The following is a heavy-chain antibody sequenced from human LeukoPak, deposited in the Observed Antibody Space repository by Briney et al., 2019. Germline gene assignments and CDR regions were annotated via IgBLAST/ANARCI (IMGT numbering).Heavy chain of an antibody. Sequence: PGGSLRLSCAASGFXFSSYSINWVRQAPGKGLEWVSYISSSISVIYYADSVKGRFTVSRDNAKNSLFLQMDSLRAEDTAVYYCARSFGTSVSCPKGHYYYVMDVWGQGTTVTVSS. CDR1: GFXFSSYS. D-gene: IGHD3-16*01. CDR2: ISSSISVI. CDR3: ARSFGTSVSCPKGHYYYVMDV. J-gene: IGHJ6*02. V-gene: IGHV3-48*04.